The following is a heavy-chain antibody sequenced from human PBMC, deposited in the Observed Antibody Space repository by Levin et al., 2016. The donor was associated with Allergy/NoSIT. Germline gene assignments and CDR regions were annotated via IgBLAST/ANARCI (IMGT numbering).Heavy chain of an antibody. V-gene: IGHV3-23*01. CDR3: ARDGQYQLMSFWFDP. D-gene: IGHD2-2*01. J-gene: IGHJ5*02. CDR1: GFTFSSYA. Sequence: GESLKISCAASGFTFSSYAMSWVRQAPGKGLEWVSAISGSGGSTYYADSVKGRFTISRDNSKNTLYLQMNSLRAEDTAVYYCARDGQYQLMSFWFDPWGQGTLVTVPS. CDR2: ISGSGGST.